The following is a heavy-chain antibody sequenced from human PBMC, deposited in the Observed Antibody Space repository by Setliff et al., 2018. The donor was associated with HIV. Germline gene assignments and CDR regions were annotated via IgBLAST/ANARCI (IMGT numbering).Heavy chain of an antibody. Sequence: PGGSLRLSCAVSGFTLSAYAMHWVRQAPGKGLEWVAVIWYDGSNKYSADSVKGRFTISRDNSKNTLYLQMNSLRAEDTAVYYCAKEERITIFGVVINHAMDVWGKGTTVTVSS. CDR3: AKEERITIFGVVINHAMDV. CDR1: GFTLSAYA. CDR2: IWYDGSNK. V-gene: IGHV3-30*02. D-gene: IGHD3-3*01. J-gene: IGHJ6*03.